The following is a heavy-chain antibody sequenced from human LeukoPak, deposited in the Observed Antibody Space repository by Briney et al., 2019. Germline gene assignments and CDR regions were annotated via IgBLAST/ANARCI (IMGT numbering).Heavy chain of an antibody. CDR2: ISYDGSNK. D-gene: IGHD5-18*01. J-gene: IGHJ4*02. V-gene: IGHV3-30-3*02. CDR1: GFTFSSYA. Sequence: PGRSLRLSCAASGFTFSSYAMHWVRQAPGKGLEWVAVISYDGSNKYYADSVKGRFTISRDNSKNTLYLQMNSLRAEDTAVYYCAKSSWIQLWSVSDYWGQGTLVTVSS. CDR3: AKSSWIQLWSVSDY.